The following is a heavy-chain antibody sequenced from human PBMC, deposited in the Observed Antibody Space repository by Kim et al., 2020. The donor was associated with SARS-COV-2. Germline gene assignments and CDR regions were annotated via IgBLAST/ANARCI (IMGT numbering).Heavy chain of an antibody. Sequence: GGSLRLSCVASGFSFSSYTMNWVRQAPGKGLEYVSAISSDGGSTYYANSVKGRFTISRDNSKNTLYLQMGSLRAEDMAVYYCARVEYSSGWYFDYWGQGTLVTVSS. V-gene: IGHV3-64*01. CDR3: ARVEYSSGWYFDY. CDR1: GFSFSSYT. CDR2: ISSDGGST. J-gene: IGHJ4*02. D-gene: IGHD6-19*01.